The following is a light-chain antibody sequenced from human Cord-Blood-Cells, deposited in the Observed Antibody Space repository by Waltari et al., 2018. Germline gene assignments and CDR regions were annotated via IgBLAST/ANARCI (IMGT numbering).Light chain of an antibody. V-gene: IGKV4-1*01. J-gene: IGKJ1*01. CDR2: WAS. CDR3: QQYYSTPPT. Sequence: IVMTQSPDSMAVSLGERATINSKSSQSVLYSSNNKNDLAWYQQKTGQPPKPLIYWASTRGSGVPDRFSGSGSGTEFTLTISSLQAEDVAVYYCQQYYSTPPTFGQGTKVEIK. CDR1: QSVLYSSNNKND.